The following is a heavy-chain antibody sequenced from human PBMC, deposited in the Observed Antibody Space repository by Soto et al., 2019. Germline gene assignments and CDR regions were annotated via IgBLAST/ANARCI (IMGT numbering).Heavy chain of an antibody. CDR3: ARGPWQDRSPRLSGATTEYFQH. J-gene: IGHJ1*01. CDR1: GGSFSGYY. CDR2: INHSGST. D-gene: IGHD1-1*01. Sequence: SETLSLTCAVYGGSFSGYYWSWIRQPPGKGLEWIGEINHSGSTNYNPSLKSRVTISVDTSKNQFSLKLSSVTAADTAVYYCARGPWQDRSPRLSGATTEYFQHWGQGTLVTVSS. V-gene: IGHV4-34*01.